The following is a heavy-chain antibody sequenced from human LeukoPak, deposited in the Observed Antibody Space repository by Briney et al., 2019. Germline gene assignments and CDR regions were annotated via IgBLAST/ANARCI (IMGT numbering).Heavy chain of an antibody. Sequence: GGSLRLSCAASGLTFSSYGMHWVRQAPGKGLERVAFIRYDGSNKYYADSVKGRFTISRDNSKNTLYLQMNSLRAEDTAVYYCAKDGDSSSWYYYYYMDVWGKGTTVTVSS. J-gene: IGHJ6*03. V-gene: IGHV3-30*02. CDR3: AKDGDSSSWYYYYYMDV. CDR1: GLTFSSYG. CDR2: IRYDGSNK. D-gene: IGHD6-13*01.